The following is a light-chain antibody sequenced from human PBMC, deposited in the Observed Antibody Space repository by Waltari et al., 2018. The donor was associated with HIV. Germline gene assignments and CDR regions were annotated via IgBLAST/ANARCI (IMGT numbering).Light chain of an antibody. J-gene: IGKJ1*01. Sequence: DIQMTQSPSSLSASVGDRVTITCRASQGISNSLAWYQQKPGKAPKLLLYAASRLESGVASRFSGSGSGTDYSLTISSLQPEDFATYFFQQYYRSPRTFGQGTKVEIK. V-gene: IGKV1-NL1*01. CDR1: QGISNS. CDR3: QQYYRSPRT. CDR2: AAS.